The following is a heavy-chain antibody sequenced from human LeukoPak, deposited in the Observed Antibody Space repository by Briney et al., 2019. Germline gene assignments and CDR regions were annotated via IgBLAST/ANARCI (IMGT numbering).Heavy chain of an antibody. Sequence: GGSLRLSCAASGFTVSSNYMSWVRQAPGKGLEWVSVIYSGGSTYYADSVKGRFTISRDNSKNTLYLQMNSLRAEDTAVYYCARTAYGSGSFDNWFDPWGQGTLVTVSS. J-gene: IGHJ5*02. CDR2: IYSGGST. CDR3: ARTAYGSGSFDNWFDP. CDR1: GFTVSSNY. V-gene: IGHV3-66*01. D-gene: IGHD3-10*01.